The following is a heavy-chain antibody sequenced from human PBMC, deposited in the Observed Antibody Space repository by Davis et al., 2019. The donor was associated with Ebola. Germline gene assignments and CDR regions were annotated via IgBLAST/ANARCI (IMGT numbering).Heavy chain of an antibody. Sequence: GESLKISCAASGFTFSGSAMHWVRQASGKGLEWVGRIRSKANSYATAYAASVKGRFTISRDNAKNTLYLQMNSLRAEDTAVYYCARDLGWNYYYGMDVWGQGTTVTVSS. CDR1: GFTFSGSA. D-gene: IGHD6-19*01. J-gene: IGHJ6*02. CDR2: IRSKANSYAT. CDR3: ARDLGWNYYYGMDV. V-gene: IGHV3-73*01.